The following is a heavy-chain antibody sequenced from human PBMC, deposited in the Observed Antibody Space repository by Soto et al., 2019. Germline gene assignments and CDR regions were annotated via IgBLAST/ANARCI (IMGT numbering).Heavy chain of an antibody. J-gene: IGHJ4*02. V-gene: IGHV3-30*02. D-gene: IGHD3-22*01. CDR2: IGCNRSNK. CDR3: AKARAYYYDSSALGDY. CDR1: GFTFSSYG. Sequence: GGSLILSCAASGFTFSSYGRNWVRQAPGKGLEWVAYIGCNRSNKYYADSVRGRFTISRDNSKNTLYLQMNSLRAEDTAVYYCAKARAYYYDSSALGDYWGQGTLVTVSS.